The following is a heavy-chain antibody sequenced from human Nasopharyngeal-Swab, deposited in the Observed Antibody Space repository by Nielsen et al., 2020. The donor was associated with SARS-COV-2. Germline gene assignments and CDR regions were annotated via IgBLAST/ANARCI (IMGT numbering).Heavy chain of an antibody. V-gene: IGHV1-18*04. CDR3: AILAASPNYYYYYCMDV. CDR2: ISTYNGNT. D-gene: IGHD2-2*01. CDR1: GYTFTRHG. J-gene: IGHJ6*03. Sequence: ASVKVSCKASGYTFTRHGVTWARQAPGQGLEWMGWISTYNGNTIYAQKLQGRLTMTTDTSTSTAYMELRSLRSDDTAVYYCAILAASPNYYYYYCMDVWGKGTTITVSS.